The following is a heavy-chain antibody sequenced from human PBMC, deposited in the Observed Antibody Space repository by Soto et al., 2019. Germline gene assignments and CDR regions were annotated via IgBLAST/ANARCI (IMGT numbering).Heavy chain of an antibody. CDR2: VDWDDDR. CDR1: GFSLITSGMC. J-gene: IGHJ4*02. D-gene: IGHD2-2*02. Sequence: SGPTLVNPTQTLTLTCAFSGFSLITSGMCVSWIRQPPGKALEWLALVDWDDDRSYSTSLRTRLTISKDTSKNQVVLTMTNMDPMDSATYYCARGYTRSLFYFDYWGQGTLVTVSS. V-gene: IGHV2-70*01. CDR3: ARGYTRSLFYFDY.